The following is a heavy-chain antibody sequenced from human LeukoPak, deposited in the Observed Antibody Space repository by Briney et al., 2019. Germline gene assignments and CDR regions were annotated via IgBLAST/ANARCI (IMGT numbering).Heavy chain of an antibody. J-gene: IGHJ3*02. Sequence: GSLRLSCAASGFTFSSYSMNWVRQAPGKGLEWVSSISSSSSYIYYADSVKGRFTISRDNAKNSLYLQRNSLRAEDTAVYYCARDVLWFGELLLSGAFDIWGQGTMVTVSS. V-gene: IGHV3-21*01. CDR1: GFTFSSYS. CDR3: ARDVLWFGELLLSGAFDI. CDR2: ISSSSSYI. D-gene: IGHD3-10*01.